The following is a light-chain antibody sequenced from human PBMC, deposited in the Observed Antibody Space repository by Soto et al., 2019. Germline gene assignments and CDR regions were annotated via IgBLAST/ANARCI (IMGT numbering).Light chain of an antibody. CDR2: DAS. J-gene: IGKJ4*01. CDR3: QQYKSYPLT. V-gene: IGKV1-5*01. Sequence: DIQMTQSPSTLSASAGDRITIXXRDSQSISSWLAWYQQKPGKAPKXVIYDASSLESGVPSRFSGSGSGTEFTLTISSLQPDDFATYYCQQYKSYPLTFGGGTKVDIK. CDR1: QSISSW.